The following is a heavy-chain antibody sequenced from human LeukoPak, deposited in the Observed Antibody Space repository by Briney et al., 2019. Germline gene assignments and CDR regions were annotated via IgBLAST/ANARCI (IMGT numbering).Heavy chain of an antibody. J-gene: IGHJ3*01. D-gene: IGHD3-22*01. CDR1: GYIFISYW. CDR2: IYPGDSDT. Sequence: GESLKISCKGSGYIFISYWIGWVRQMPGKGLEWMGIIYPGDSDTRYSPSFQGQVTISADKSISTAYLQWSSLKASDTAMYYCARPNITSYYDSRGYDGFDVWGQGTMVTVSS. V-gene: IGHV5-51*01. CDR3: ARPNITSYYDSRGYDGFDV.